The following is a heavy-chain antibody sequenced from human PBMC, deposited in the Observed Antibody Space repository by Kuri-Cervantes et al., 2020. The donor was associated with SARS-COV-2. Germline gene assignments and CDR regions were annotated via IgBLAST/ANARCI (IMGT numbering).Heavy chain of an antibody. CDR3: AREDIVVVPAYYDDAFDI. CDR1: GYTFTSYY. CDR2: IDPSGGST. Sequence: ASVKVSCQASGYTFTSYYMHWVRQAAGQGLEWMGIIDPSGGSTSYAQKFQGRVTMTRDTSTSTVYMELSSLRSEDTAVYYCAREDIVVVPAYYDDAFDIWGQGTMVTVSS. V-gene: IGHV1-46*01. D-gene: IGHD2-2*01. J-gene: IGHJ3*02.